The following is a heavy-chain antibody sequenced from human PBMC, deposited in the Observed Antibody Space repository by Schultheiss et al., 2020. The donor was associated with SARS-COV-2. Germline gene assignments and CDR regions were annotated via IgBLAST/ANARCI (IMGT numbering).Heavy chain of an antibody. CDR1: GYTFTRYF. CDR2: INPSGGST. D-gene: IGHD1-26*01. CDR3: ARGVLGRWETDY. V-gene: IGHV1-46*01. Sequence: ASVKVSCKASGYTFTRYFIHWVRQAPGQGLEWVGIINPSGGSTSYAQKLQDRVTVTRDTSTSTVYMELSSLRSEDTAVYYCARGVLGRWETDYWGRGTLVTVSS. J-gene: IGHJ4*02.